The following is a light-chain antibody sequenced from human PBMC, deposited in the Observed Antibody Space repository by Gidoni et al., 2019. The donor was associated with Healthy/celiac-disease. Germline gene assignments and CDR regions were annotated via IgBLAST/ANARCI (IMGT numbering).Light chain of an antibody. V-gene: IGKV3-20*01. Sequence: EIVLTQSPGTLSLSPGERATLPCRASQRVSSSYLAWYQQKPGQAPRLLIYGASSRATGIPDRFSGSGSGTDFTLTISRLEPEDVAVYYCQQYGSSPPMCSFGQGTKLEIK. CDR3: QQYGSSPPMCS. CDR1: QRVSSSY. J-gene: IGKJ2*04. CDR2: GAS.